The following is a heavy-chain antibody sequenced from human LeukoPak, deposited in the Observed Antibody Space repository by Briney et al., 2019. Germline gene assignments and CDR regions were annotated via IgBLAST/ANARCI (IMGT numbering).Heavy chain of an antibody. Sequence: WGSLRLSCVVSGFTFSTHGFHWVRQAPGKGLEWVSVIWHDGGRKEYADSVRGRFTISRDNSNLYLQMNSLRAEDTAIYHCARDIGNSGFNLDYWGQGTPVTVSS. J-gene: IGHJ4*02. CDR2: IWHDGGRK. CDR1: GFTFSTHG. V-gene: IGHV3-33*01. CDR3: ARDIGNSGFNLDY. D-gene: IGHD5-12*01.